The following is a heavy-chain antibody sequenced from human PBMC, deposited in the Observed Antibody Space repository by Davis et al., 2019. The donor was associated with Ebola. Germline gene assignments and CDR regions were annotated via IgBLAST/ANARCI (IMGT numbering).Heavy chain of an antibody. CDR3: ARGWLRGGMDV. Sequence: HSQTLSLTCAISGDSVSRKGAAWNWIRQSPSRGLEWLGRTYYESKRYIDYAPFVRSRITINPDTAKNQLSLQVDSVTPEDTALYYCARGWLRGGMDVWGEGTTVTV. D-gene: IGHD5-18*01. V-gene: IGHV6-1*01. CDR1: GDSVSRKGAA. J-gene: IGHJ6*02. CDR2: TYYESKRYI.